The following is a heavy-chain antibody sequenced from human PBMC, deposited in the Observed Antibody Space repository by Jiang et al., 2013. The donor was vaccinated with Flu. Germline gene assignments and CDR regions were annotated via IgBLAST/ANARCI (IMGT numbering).Heavy chain of an antibody. CDR3: SRDPGGNGDYGSVFPF. J-gene: IGHJ4*02. D-gene: IGHD4-17*01. CDR1: GFTFGDYA. V-gene: IGHV3-49*03. CDR2: IRSKAYGGTT. Sequence: RVSCTASGFTFGDYAMSWLRQAPGKGLEWVGLIRSKAYGGTTQYAASVKDRFTMSRDDSKSIAYLQMSSLRTEDTAVYYCSRDPGGNGDYGSVFPFWGQGTLVTVSS.